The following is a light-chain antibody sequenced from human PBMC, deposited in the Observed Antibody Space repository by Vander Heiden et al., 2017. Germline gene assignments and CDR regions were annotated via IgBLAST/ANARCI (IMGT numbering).Light chain of an antibody. CDR3: QQYYNPPLT. V-gene: IGKV4-1*01. CDR1: QSVLYSSNNENY. CDR2: WAS. Sequence: DIVMTQPPDSLAVSLGERATINCKSSQSVLYSSNNENYLAWYQQKPGQPPKLLIYWASTRESGVPDRFSGSGSGTDFTLTISNLQAEDVAVYYCQQYYNPPLTFGRGTKVEIK. J-gene: IGKJ4*01.